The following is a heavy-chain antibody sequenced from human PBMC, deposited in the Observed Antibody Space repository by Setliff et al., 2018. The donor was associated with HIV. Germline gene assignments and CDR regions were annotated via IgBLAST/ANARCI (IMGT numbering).Heavy chain of an antibody. CDR1: GGSISGYY. D-gene: IGHD3-3*01. Sequence: SETLSLTCTVSGGSISGYYWSWIRQPPGKGLEWIGYIYYNGDTAYNPSLKSRLTISVDTSKSQFSPKLTSVTAADTAVYYCARQMTIPGVAVTPVDYWGQGALVTVSS. J-gene: IGHJ4*02. CDR3: ARQMTIPGVAVTPVDY. V-gene: IGHV4-59*08. CDR2: IYYNGDT.